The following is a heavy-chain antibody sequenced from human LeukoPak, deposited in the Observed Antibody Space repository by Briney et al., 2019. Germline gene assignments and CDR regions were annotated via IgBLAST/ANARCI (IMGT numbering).Heavy chain of an antibody. V-gene: IGHV4-38-2*01. CDR1: GYSITNGYY. CDR3: ARRYSNYFFDY. CDR2: IYYSGNT. D-gene: IGHD4-11*01. Sequence: SETLSLTCAVSGYSITNGYYWAWIRQSPGKGLEWIGNIYYSGNTYYNPSLKSRVTISVDTSKNQFSLMLSSVTAAGTAVYYCARRYSNYFFDYWGQGTLVTVSS. J-gene: IGHJ4*02.